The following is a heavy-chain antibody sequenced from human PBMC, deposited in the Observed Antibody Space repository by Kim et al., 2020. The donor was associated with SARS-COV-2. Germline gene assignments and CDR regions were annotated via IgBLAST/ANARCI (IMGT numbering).Heavy chain of an antibody. CDR2: ISSSSSYI. CDR1: GFTFSSYS. V-gene: IGHV3-21*01. Sequence: GGSLRLSCAASGFTFSSYSMNWVRQAPGKGLEWVSSISSSSSYIYYADSVKGRFTISRDNAKNSLYLQMNSLRAEDTAVYYCARDGGSPRAYYGMDVWGQGTTVTVSS. D-gene: IGHD3-3*01. CDR3: ARDGGSPRAYYGMDV. J-gene: IGHJ6*02.